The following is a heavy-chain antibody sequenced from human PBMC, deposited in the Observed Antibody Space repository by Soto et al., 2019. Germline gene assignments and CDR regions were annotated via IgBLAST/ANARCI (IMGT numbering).Heavy chain of an antibody. Sequence: QVQLVQSGAEVKKPGSSVKVSCKASGGTFSSYAISWVRQAPGQGLEWMGGIIPIFGTANYAQKFQGRVTITGDESTSTAHMELSSLGFEDTDVYYCARDPGGVVIISYYYGMDVWGQGTTVTVSS. CDR2: IIPIFGTA. D-gene: IGHD3-3*01. CDR3: ARDPGGVVIISYYYGMDV. CDR1: GGTFSSYA. V-gene: IGHV1-69*01. J-gene: IGHJ6*02.